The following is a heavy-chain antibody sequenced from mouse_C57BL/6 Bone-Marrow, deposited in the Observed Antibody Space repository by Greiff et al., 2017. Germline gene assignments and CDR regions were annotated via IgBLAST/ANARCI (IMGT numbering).Heavy chain of an antibody. J-gene: IGHJ2*01. CDR2: ISDGGSYT. D-gene: IGHD1-1*01. Sequence: VKLMESGGGLVKPGGSLKLSCAASGFTFSSYAMSWVRQTPEKRLEWVATISDGGSYTYYPDNVKGRFTISRDNAKNNLYLQMSHLKSEDTAMYYCARDTTVGAIDYWGQGTTLTVSS. CDR1: GFTFSSYA. CDR3: ARDTTVGAIDY. V-gene: IGHV5-4*01.